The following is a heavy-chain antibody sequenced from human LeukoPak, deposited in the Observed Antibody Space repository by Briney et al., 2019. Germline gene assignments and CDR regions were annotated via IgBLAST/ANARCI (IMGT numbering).Heavy chain of an antibody. J-gene: IGHJ3*02. CDR2: INHSGST. CDR3: ARVGGYCSSTSCTDAFDM. CDR1: GGSFSGYY. V-gene: IGHV4-34*01. Sequence: SETLSLTCAVYGGSFSGYYWSWIRQPPGKGLEWIGDINHSGSTNYNPSLKSRVTMSLDTSKNHFSLKLGSVTAADTAVYYCARVGGYCSSTSCTDAFDMWGQGTTVTDSS. D-gene: IGHD2-2*01.